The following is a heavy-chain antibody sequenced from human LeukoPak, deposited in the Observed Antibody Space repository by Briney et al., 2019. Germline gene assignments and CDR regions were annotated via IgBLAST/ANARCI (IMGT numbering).Heavy chain of an antibody. CDR2: INHSGST. CDR1: GGSFSGYY. D-gene: IGHD5-24*01. J-gene: IGHJ4*02. Sequence: ASETLSLTCAVYGGSFSGYYWSWIRQPPGKGLEWIGEINHSGSTNYNPSLKSRVTISVDTSKNQFSLKLSSVTAADTAVYYCARHRSGWLQSSFDYWGQGTLVTVSS. V-gene: IGHV4-34*01. CDR3: ARHRSGWLQSSFDY.